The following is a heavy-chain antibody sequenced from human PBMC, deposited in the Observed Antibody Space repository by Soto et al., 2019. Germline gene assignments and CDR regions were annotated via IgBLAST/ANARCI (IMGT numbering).Heavy chain of an antibody. CDR2: ISYDGSNK. Sequence: GGSVRLSCAAYGFTFSSYGMHWVRQAPGKGLEWVAVISYDGSNKYYADSVKGRFTISRDNSKNTLYLQMNSLRAEDTSVYYFAKNRKPGVDGTSCRFCHWRQGALITV. CDR3: AKNRKPGVDGTSCRFCH. D-gene: IGHD1-1*01. CDR1: GFTFSSYG. J-gene: IGHJ4*02. V-gene: IGHV3-30*18.